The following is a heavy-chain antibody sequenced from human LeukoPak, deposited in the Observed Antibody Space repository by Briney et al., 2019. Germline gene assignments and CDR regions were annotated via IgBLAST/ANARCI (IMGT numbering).Heavy chain of an antibody. CDR2: IIPIFGTA. CDR3: AREWGAEYSSSWHNAYYFDY. D-gene: IGHD6-13*01. CDR1: GGTFSSYA. J-gene: IGHJ4*02. Sequence: ASVKVSCKASGGTFSSYAISWVRQAPGQGLEWMGGIIPIFGTANYAQKFQGRVTITADESTSTAYMELSSLRSEDTAVYYCAREWGAEYSSSWHNAYYFDYWGQGTLVTVSS. V-gene: IGHV1-69*01.